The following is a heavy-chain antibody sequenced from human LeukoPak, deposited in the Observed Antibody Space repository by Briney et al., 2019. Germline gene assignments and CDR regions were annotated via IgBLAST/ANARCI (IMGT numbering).Heavy chain of an antibody. Sequence: GTSLRLSCAASGFTFSNSAMHWVRQAPGKGLEWVAVIWSDGSRTFYADSVKGRFTISRDNAMNTLFLQMNSLRVEDSAFYYCTRGVSATGNPNWFDPWGQGTLVTVSS. J-gene: IGHJ5*02. V-gene: IGHV3-33*01. CDR1: GFTFSNSA. CDR3: TRGVSATGNPNWFDP. CDR2: IWSDGSRT. D-gene: IGHD6-13*01.